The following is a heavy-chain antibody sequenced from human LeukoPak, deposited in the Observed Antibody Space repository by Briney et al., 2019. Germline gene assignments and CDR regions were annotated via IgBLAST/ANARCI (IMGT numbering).Heavy chain of an antibody. CDR1: GGSLRSDRHN. J-gene: IGHJ6*03. V-gene: IGHV4-39*07. CDR3: ARDLGGYPFFMDV. CDR2: VDQTGSP. Sequence: AETLSLTCSVSGGSLRSDRHNWAWVRQSADKGLEHIGSVDQTGSPYYNPPLKSRVTISVDTSNKQFSLNLTSVTAADTAVYYCARDLGGYPFFMDVWGKGITVTVFS. D-gene: IGHD2-15*01.